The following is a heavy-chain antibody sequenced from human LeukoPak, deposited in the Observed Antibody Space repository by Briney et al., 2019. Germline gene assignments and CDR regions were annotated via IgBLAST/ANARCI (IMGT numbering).Heavy chain of an antibody. CDR3: ARVGYGYVINDWSRTGLGAYPTKYYYHMDV. CDR1: GGSFSDYY. Sequence: SETLSLTCTVYGGSFSDYYWGWICQPPGTGLEWIGEIHTSGSTSSSPSLSSLVTISLDASKNQFSLKLSSVAAADTAVYFCARVGYGYVINDWSRTGLGAYPTKYYYHMDVWDKGTTVTVSS. CDR2: IHTSGST. D-gene: IGHD5-18*01. J-gene: IGHJ6*03. V-gene: IGHV4-34*01.